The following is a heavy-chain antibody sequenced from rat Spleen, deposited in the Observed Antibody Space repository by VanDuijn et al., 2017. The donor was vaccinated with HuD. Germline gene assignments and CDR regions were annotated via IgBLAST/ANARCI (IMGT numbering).Heavy chain of an antibody. J-gene: IGHJ2*01. CDR2: ISYDGSST. CDR3: ARHTPFNYGTVGDY. Sequence: EVQLVESGGGLVQPGRSLKVFCAALGFTFSDHNMAWVRQAPKKGLEWVATISYDGSSTYYRDSVKGRFTISRDNAKSTLYLQMDSLRSEDTATYYCARHTPFNYGTVGDYWGQGVMVTVSS. CDR1: GFTFSDHN. V-gene: IGHV5-7*01. D-gene: IGHD1-11*01.